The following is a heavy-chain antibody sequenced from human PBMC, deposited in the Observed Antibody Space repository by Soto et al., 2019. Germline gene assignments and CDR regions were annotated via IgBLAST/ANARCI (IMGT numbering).Heavy chain of an antibody. CDR1: GFSLSTSGVG. J-gene: IGHJ1*01. Sequence: QITLKESGPTLVKPTQTLTLTCTFSGFSLSTSGVGVGWIRQPPGKALEWLALIYWDDDKRYSPSLKSRLTTTNDTSTNQVVLTMTNMDPADTATYYCAHCSITTGLPPFQHWGQGTLVTVSS. D-gene: IGHD1-20*01. CDR2: IYWDDDK. CDR3: AHCSITTGLPPFQH. V-gene: IGHV2-5*02.